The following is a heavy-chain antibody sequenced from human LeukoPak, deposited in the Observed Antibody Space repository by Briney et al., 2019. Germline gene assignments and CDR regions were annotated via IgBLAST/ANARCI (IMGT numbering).Heavy chain of an antibody. J-gene: IGHJ4*02. D-gene: IGHD3-22*01. CDR2: MSGSGGST. CDR1: GFTFSSDD. V-gene: IGHV3-23*01. CDR3: AKWAYYYDSSGYYPPNFDY. Sequence: GGTLRLSCAASGFTFSSDDMSWGRQAPGPGLEWGSAMSGSGGSTYYADSVKGRFTISRDNSKNTLYMQMNSLRAEDTAVYYCAKWAYYYDSSGYYPPNFDYWGQGTLVTVSS.